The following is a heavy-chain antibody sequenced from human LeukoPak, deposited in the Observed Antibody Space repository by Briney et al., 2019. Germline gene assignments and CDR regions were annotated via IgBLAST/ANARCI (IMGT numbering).Heavy chain of an antibody. CDR3: ARHLPVLLWFGELLRGENWFDP. CDR2: IYHSGST. D-gene: IGHD3-10*01. CDR1: GYSISSGYY. V-gene: IGHV4-38-2*02. J-gene: IGHJ5*02. Sequence: SETLSLTCTVSGYSISSGYYWGWIRQPPGKGLEWIGSIYHSGSTYYNPSLKSRVTISVDTSKNQFSLKLSSVTAADTAVYYCARHLPVLLWFGELLRGENWFDPWGQGTLVTVSS.